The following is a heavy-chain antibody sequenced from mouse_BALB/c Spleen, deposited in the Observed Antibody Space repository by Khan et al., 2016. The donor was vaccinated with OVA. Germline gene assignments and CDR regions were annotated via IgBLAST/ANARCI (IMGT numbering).Heavy chain of an antibody. CDR3: TGYADNYDSEGFAY. D-gene: IGHD2-4*01. CDR1: GFTFSTYG. CDR2: VSTGGSYT. V-gene: IGHV5-6*01. Sequence: EVQLVESGGDLVKPGGSLKLSCAASGFTFSTYGMSWVRQTPDKRLELVATVSTGGSYTYYPDSVKGRFTISRDNAKNTLYLQMRGLKSEDTAMFYSTGYADNYDSEGFAYWGQGTLVTVSA. J-gene: IGHJ3*01.